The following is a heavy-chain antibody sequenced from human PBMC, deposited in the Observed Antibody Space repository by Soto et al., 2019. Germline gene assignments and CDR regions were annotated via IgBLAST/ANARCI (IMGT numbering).Heavy chain of an antibody. CDR1: GFSVSARGVG. CDR2: IYWNDDK. Sequence: SGPTLVNPTHTLTLTCALSGFSVSARGVGVGLIRQPPGKALEWLAIIYWNDDKLYRPSLQSRLTITKDTSKNQVVLTMTNMDPVVTATYYCAHSPWGAAPDYWGQGTPVTVYS. D-gene: IGHD3-16*01. V-gene: IGHV2-5*01. J-gene: IGHJ4*02. CDR3: AHSPWGAAPDY.